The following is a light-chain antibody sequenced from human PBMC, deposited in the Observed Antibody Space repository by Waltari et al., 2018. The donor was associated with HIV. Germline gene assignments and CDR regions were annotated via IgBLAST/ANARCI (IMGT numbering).Light chain of an antibody. CDR2: EDT. J-gene: IGLJ2*01. V-gene: IGLV6-57*01. Sequence: NFMLTQSHSVSESPGKMVTISCTRNSVSTPPHYVNWYQQRPGSSPTTVIYEDTKRPSGVPDRFSGSIDISSNSASLTISALKTEDAADYYCQSYVTSQHVIFGGGTKLTVL. CDR1: SVSTPPHY. CDR3: QSYVTSQHVI.